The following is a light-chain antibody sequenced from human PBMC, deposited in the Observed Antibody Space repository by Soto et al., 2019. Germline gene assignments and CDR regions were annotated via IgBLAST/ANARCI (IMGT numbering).Light chain of an antibody. CDR3: QSSDSSLSGWV. J-gene: IGLJ3*02. Sequence: QSVLTQPPSVSGAPGQRVTISCTESSSNIGAGYDVHWYQQLPGTAPKLLIYGNSNRPSGVPDRFSGSKSGTSASLAITGLQAEDEADYYCQSSDSSLSGWVFGGGTQLTVL. CDR1: SSNIGAGYD. V-gene: IGLV1-40*01. CDR2: GNS.